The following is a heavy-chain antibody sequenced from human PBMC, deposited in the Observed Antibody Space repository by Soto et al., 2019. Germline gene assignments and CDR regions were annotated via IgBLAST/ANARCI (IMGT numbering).Heavy chain of an antibody. CDR3: ANTPRGLDSSGFPQLDY. CDR1: GFTFNNYG. J-gene: IGHJ4*02. CDR2: ISYDGSNK. V-gene: IGHV3-30*18. Sequence: GGSLRLSCAASGFTFNNYGMHWVRQAPGKGLEWVSIISYDGSNKYYADSVMGRFTISRDNSKNTLYLQMNSLRDEDTAVYYCANTPRGLDSSGFPQLDYWGQGTLVTVSS. D-gene: IGHD3-22*01.